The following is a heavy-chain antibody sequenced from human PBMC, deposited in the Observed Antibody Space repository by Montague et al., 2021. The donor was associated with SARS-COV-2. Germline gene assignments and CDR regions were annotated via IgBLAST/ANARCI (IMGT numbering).Heavy chain of an antibody. D-gene: IGHD1-26*01. V-gene: IGHV3-23*01. CDR3: AKRPCVGRYYGALDF. CDR1: GFTFSSYA. Sequence: SLRLSCAASGFTFSSYAMSWVRQAPGKGLEWVSSIDAHTYYADSAKGRFTISSDEDKNTLYLQMHSLRVDETAKYYCAKRPCVGRYYGALDFWGQGTVVIVSS. CDR2: IDAHT. J-gene: IGHJ3*01.